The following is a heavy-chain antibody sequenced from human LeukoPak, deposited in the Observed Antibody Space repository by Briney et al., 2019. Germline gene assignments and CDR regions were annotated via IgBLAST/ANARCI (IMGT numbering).Heavy chain of an antibody. J-gene: IGHJ4*02. CDR1: GFTFSSYW. CDR2: INSDGSST. CDR3: ARETAAADDYYFDY. D-gene: IGHD6-13*01. V-gene: IGHV3-74*01. Sequence: PGGSLRLSCAASGFTFSSYWMHWVRQAPGKGLVWVSRINSDGSSTSYADSVKGRFTISRDNAKNTLYLQMNSLRAEDTAVYYCARETAAADDYYFDYWGQGTLVTVSS.